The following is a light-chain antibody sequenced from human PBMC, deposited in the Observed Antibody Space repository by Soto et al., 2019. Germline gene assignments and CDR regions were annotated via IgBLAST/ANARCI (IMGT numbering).Light chain of an antibody. V-gene: IGKV1-5*01. Sequence: DIQMTQSPSTLSASVGDRVTITCRASQSISYWLAWYQQKPGKAPNLLIYDVSNLESGVPSRFSGSASGTEFTLTISSLQSEDFAVYYCQQYNNWPPITFGQGTKVDIK. J-gene: IGKJ1*01. CDR3: QQYNNWPPIT. CDR2: DVS. CDR1: QSISYW.